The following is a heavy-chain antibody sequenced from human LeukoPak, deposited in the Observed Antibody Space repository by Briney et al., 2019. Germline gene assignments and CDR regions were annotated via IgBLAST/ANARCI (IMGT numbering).Heavy chain of an antibody. D-gene: IGHD6-19*01. J-gene: IGHJ4*02. V-gene: IGHV4-34*01. CDR1: GGSFSGYY. CDR2: INHSGGT. CDR3: ARRIIHGYSSGWFFTGRYFDF. Sequence: PSETLSLTCAVYGGSFSGYYWSWIRQPPGKGLEWIGEINHSGGTNYNPSLKSRVTTSVDTSKNQFSLHLSSVTAADTAVYYCARRIIHGYSSGWFFTGRYFDFWGQGAQVTVSS.